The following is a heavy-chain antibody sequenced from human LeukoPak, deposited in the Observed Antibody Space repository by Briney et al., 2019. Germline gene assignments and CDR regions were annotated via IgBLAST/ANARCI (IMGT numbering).Heavy chain of an antibody. Sequence: GGSLRLSCAASGFTLSSYSMNWVRQAPGKGLEWVSYISSSSSTIYYADSVKGRFTISRDNSKNTLYLQMNSLRAEDTAVYYCAKTHDFWSGSDLDYWGQGTLVTVSS. V-gene: IGHV3-48*01. CDR2: ISSSSSTI. CDR1: GFTLSSYS. D-gene: IGHD3-3*01. J-gene: IGHJ4*02. CDR3: AKTHDFWSGSDLDY.